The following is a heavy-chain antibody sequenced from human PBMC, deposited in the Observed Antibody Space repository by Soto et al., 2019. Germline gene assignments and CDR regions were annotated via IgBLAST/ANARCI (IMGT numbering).Heavy chain of an antibody. CDR1: GGSISSGGYY. CDR2: IYYSGST. V-gene: IGHV4-31*03. Sequence: PSETLSLTCTVSGGSISSGGYYWSWIRQHPGKGLEWIGYIYYSGSTYYNPSPKSRVTISVDTSKNQLSLKLSSVTAADTAVYYCARRYGYYFDYWGQGTLVTVSS. CDR3: ARRYGYYFDY. D-gene: IGHD3-9*01. J-gene: IGHJ4*02.